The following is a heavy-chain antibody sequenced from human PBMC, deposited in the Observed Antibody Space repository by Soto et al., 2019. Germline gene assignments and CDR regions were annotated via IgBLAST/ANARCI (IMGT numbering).Heavy chain of an antibody. Sequence: GASVKVSCKTSGYTFSNYGITWVRQAPGQPLEWMGGIIPIFGTANYAQKFQGRVTITADESTSTAYMELSSLRSEDTAVYYCARSGVAVRTSYYYYGMDVWGQGTTVTVSS. J-gene: IGHJ6*02. D-gene: IGHD1-7*01. CDR1: GYTFSNYG. CDR3: ARSGVAVRTSYYYYGMDV. CDR2: IIPIFGTA. V-gene: IGHV1-69*13.